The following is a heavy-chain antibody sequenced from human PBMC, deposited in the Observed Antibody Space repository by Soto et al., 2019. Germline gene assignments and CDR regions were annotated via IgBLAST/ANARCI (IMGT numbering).Heavy chain of an antibody. J-gene: IGHJ5*02. D-gene: IGHD1-26*01. CDR3: VRGDPYNWFDP. Sequence: SETLSLTCTVSGGSISSGGYYWSWIRQHPGKGLEWIGYIYYSGSTYYNPSLKSRVTISVDTSKNQFSLKLSSVTAADTAVYYGVRGDPYNWFDPWGQGTLVTVSS. CDR1: GGSISSGGYY. CDR2: IYYSGST. V-gene: IGHV4-31*03.